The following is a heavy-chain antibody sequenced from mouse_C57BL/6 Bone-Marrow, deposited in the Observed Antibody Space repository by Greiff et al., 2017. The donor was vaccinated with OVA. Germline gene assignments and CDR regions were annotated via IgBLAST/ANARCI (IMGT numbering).Heavy chain of an antibody. J-gene: IGHJ4*01. Sequence: QVQLQQSGAELVKPGASVKMSCKASGYTFTSYWITWVKQRPGQGLEWIGDIYPGSGRTNYNEKFKSKATLTVDTSSSTAYMQLSSLTSEDSAVYYCARSGITTVEGDFAMDDWGQGTSVTVSS. D-gene: IGHD1-1*01. V-gene: IGHV1-55*01. CDR2: IYPGSGRT. CDR3: ARSGITTVEGDFAMDD. CDR1: GYTFTSYW.